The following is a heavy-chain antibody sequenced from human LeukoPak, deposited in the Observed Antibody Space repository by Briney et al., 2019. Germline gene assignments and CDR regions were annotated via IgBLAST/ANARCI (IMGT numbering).Heavy chain of an antibody. J-gene: IGHJ5*02. CDR1: GGSISSYY. Sequence: PSETLSLTCTVSGGSISSYYWSWIRQPPGKGLEWIGYIYYSGSTNYNPSLKSRVTISVDTSKNQFSLKLSSVTAADTAVYYCARGAVVPAAIGWFDPWGQGTLVTVSS. V-gene: IGHV4-59*01. CDR2: IYYSGST. D-gene: IGHD2-2*02. CDR3: ARGAVVPAAIGWFDP.